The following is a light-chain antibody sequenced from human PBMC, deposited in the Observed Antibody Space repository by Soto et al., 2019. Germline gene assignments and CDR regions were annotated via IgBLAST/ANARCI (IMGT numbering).Light chain of an antibody. Sequence: DIQMTQSPATLSGSLGDRVTITCRASQTISSWLAWYQQKPGKAPKLLIYDASSLESGVPSRFSGSGSGTEFTLTISSLQPDDFATYYCQQYDNLMITFGQGTRLEIK. CDR2: DAS. V-gene: IGKV1-5*01. J-gene: IGKJ5*01. CDR3: QQYDNLMIT. CDR1: QTISSW.